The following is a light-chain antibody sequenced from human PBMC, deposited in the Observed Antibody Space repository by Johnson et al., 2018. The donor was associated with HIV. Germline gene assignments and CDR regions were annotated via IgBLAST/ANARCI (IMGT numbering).Light chain of an antibody. J-gene: IGLJ1*01. CDR2: ENN. V-gene: IGLV1-51*02. Sequence: QSVLTQPPSVSAAPGREVTISCSGSSSNIGSNYVSWYQQLPGTAPKLLIYENNKRPSGIPDRFSGSKSGTSATLGITGLQTGDEADYYCGTWDSSLSAFYVFGTGTKVTVL. CDR3: GTWDSSLSAFYV. CDR1: SSNIGSNY.